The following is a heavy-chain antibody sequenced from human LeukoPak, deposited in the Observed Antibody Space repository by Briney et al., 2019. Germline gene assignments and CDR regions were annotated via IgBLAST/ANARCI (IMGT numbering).Heavy chain of an antibody. Sequence: SVKVSCKASGGTFSSYTISWVRQAPGQGLEWMGRIIPILGIANYAQKFQGGVTITADKSTSTAYMELSSLRSEDTAVYYCARDSAYSGYVAGGFDPWGQGTLVTVSP. CDR2: IIPILGIA. V-gene: IGHV1-69*04. D-gene: IGHD5-12*01. CDR1: GGTFSSYT. J-gene: IGHJ5*02. CDR3: ARDSAYSGYVAGGFDP.